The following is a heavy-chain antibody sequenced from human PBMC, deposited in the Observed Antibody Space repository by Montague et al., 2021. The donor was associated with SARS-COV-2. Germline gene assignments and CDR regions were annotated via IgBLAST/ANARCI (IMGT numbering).Heavy chain of an antibody. CDR1: GFMFEDFA. D-gene: IGHD6-13*01. V-gene: IGHV3-9*01. CDR3: VKGGSSWTGLNAGSYDMDV. CDR2: ISWNSLSI. Sequence: SLRLSCAASGFMFEDFAMHWVRQAPGKGLEWVSGISWNSLSIAYADSVRGRFTISRDNAKNSLYLQMNSLRGEDTALYYCVKGGSSWTGLNAGSYDMDVWGQGTTVIV. J-gene: IGHJ6*02.